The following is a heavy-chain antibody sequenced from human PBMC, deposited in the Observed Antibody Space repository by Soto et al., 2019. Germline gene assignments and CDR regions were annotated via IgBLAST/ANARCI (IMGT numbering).Heavy chain of an antibody. J-gene: IGHJ4*02. CDR2: ISSNGRST. Sequence: PGGSLRLSCSFFVFAFGDFAMHWVRQAPGKGLEYVSSISSNGRSTYYAQSVKGRFTISRDNSKNTLYLQMSSPRAEDTAVYYCVKDRWVDYWGQGILVSVSS. D-gene: IGHD1-26*01. CDR3: VKDRWVDY. CDR1: VFAFGDFA. V-gene: IGHV3-64D*06.